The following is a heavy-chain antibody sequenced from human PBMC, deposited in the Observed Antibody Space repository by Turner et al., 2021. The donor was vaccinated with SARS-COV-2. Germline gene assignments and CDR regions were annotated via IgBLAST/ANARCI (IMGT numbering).Heavy chain of an antibody. V-gene: IGHV1-2*02. Sequence: QVQLVQSGAEVKKPGASVKVSCKASGYTFAGYYIHWVRQAPGQGLKWMGWSNPNSGGTNYAQRFQGRVTMTGDTSISTAYMELSTLRSDDTAVYYCARSVSWLQSLTVDYWGQGTLVTVSS. CDR3: ARSVSWLQSLTVDY. CDR2: SNPNSGGT. J-gene: IGHJ4*02. D-gene: IGHD5-12*01. CDR1: GYTFAGYY.